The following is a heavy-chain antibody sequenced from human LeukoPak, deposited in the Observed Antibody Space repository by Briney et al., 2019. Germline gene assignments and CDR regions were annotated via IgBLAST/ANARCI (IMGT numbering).Heavy chain of an antibody. CDR2: IYTSGST. Sequence: PSETLSLTCTVSGGSIGSDSYYWTWIRQPAGKGLEWIGRIYTSGSTNYNPSLKSRVTMSVDTSKNQFSLRLSSVTAMDTAVYYCASSNWLRDANFDFWGQGTLVTVSS. CDR3: ASSNWLRDANFDF. CDR1: GGSIGSDSYY. V-gene: IGHV4-61*02. D-gene: IGHD5-12*01. J-gene: IGHJ4*02.